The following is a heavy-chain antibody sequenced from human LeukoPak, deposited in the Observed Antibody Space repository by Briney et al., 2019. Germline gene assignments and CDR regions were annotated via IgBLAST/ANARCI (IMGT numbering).Heavy chain of an antibody. J-gene: IGHJ4*02. CDR3: ASHHYDYVWGSYRYFDY. V-gene: IGHV4-39*01. CDR2: IYYSGCT. CDR1: GGSISSSSYY. Sequence: PSETLSLTCTVSGGSISSSSYYWGWIRQPPGKGLEWIGSIYYSGCTYYNPSLKSRVTISVDTSKNQFSLKLSSVTAADTAVYYCASHHYDYVWGSYRYFDYWGQGTLVTVSS. D-gene: IGHD3-16*02.